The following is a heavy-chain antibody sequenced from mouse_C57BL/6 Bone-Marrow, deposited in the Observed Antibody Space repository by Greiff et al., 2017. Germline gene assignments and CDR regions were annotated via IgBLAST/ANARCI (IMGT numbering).Heavy chain of an antibody. V-gene: IGHV1-53*01. J-gene: IGHJ1*03. D-gene: IGHD2-1*01. CDR2: INPSNGGT. CDR1: GYTFTSYW. Sequence: QVQLQQPGTELVKPGASVKLSCKASGYTFTSYWMHWVKQRPGQGLEWIGNINPSNGGTNYNEKLKSKATLTVDKSSSTAYMQLSSLTSEDSAVYYCQYGNYVHWYFDVWGTGTTVTVSS. CDR3: QYGNYVHWYFDV.